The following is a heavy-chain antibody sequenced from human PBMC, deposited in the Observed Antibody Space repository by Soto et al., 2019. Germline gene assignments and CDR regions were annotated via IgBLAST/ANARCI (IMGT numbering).Heavy chain of an antibody. CDR3: ASRSSMITDFDY. J-gene: IGHJ4*02. CDR2: ISGSGGTT. V-gene: IGHV3-11*01. Sequence: QVQLVQSGGGLVKPGGSLRLSCAASGFTFSDYYMNWIRQAPGKRLEWLSYISGSGGTTYYADSVKGRFTISRDNTKTSLYLQMNSLRDEDTAVYYCASRSSMITDFDYWGQGTLVTVSS. CDR1: GFTFSDYY. D-gene: IGHD3-16*01.